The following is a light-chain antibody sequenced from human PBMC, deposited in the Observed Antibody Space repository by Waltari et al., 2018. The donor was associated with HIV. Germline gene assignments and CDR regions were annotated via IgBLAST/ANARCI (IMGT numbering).Light chain of an antibody. CDR3: CSYAGSYTWV. CDR2: DVS. J-gene: IGLJ3*02. CDR1: SSDVGGYKY. Sequence: QSALPQPRPVSGSPGQSVTISCTGTSSDVGGYKYASWYQQHPGKAPQRMIYDVSKRPSGVPDRFSGYKSGNTASLTISGLQAEDEADYYCCSYAGSYTWVFGGGTKLTVL. V-gene: IGLV2-11*01.